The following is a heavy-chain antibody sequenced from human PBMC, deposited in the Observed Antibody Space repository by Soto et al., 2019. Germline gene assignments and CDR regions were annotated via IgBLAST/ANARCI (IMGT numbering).Heavy chain of an antibody. CDR3: ARSFAAAAGRYYYGMDV. Sequence: PGESLKISCKGSGYSFTSYWIGWVRQMPGKGLEWMGIIYPGDSDTRYSPSFQGQVTISADKSISTAYLQWSSLKASDTAMYYCARSFAAAAGRYYYGMDVWGQGTTVTVSS. D-gene: IGHD6-13*01. CDR2: IYPGDSDT. J-gene: IGHJ6*02. CDR1: GYSFTSYW. V-gene: IGHV5-51*01.